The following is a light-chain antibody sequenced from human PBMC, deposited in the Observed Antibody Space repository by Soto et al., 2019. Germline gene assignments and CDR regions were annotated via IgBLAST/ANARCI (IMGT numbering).Light chain of an antibody. Sequence: QSVLTQPPSVSGAPGQRVTISCTGSSSNIGAGYDVHWYQQLPGTAPKLLIYGNSNRPSGVPDRFSGSKSGTSASLAITGLEAEDEADYYCQCYDSGLSGCLVFGGGTKLTVL. J-gene: IGLJ3*02. CDR3: QCYDSGLSGCLV. V-gene: IGLV1-40*01. CDR1: SSNIGAGYD. CDR2: GNS.